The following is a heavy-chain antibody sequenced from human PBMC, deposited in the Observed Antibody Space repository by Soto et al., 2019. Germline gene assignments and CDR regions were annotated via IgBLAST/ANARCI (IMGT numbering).Heavy chain of an antibody. CDR3: ARDRSLFTFDF. CDR1: GGSISSYY. Sequence: SETLSLTCTVSGGSISSYYWSWIRQPPGKGLEWIGYIYYSGSTNYNPSLKSRVTISVDTSKNQSSLKLSSVTAADTAVYYCARDRSLFTFDFWGQGTLVTVSS. V-gene: IGHV4-59*01. CDR2: IYYSGST. J-gene: IGHJ4*02.